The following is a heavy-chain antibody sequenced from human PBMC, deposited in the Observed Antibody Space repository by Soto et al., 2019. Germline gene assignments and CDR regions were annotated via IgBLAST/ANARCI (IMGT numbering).Heavy chain of an antibody. V-gene: IGHV3-30*18. CDR1: GFTFSSYG. Sequence: GGSLRLSCAASGFTFSSYGMHWVRQAPGKGLEWVAVISYDGRNKYYADAVKGRFTISRDNSKNTLYLQMSSLRAEDTAVYYCVKEGSSGWPYFYDLDVWGQRTTVTVAS. CDR2: ISYDGRNK. CDR3: VKEGSSGWPYFYDLDV. J-gene: IGHJ6*02. D-gene: IGHD6-19*01.